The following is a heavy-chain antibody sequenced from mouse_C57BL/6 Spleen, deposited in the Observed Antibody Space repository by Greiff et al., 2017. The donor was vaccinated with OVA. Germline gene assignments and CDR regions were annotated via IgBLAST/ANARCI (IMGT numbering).Heavy chain of an antibody. Sequence: EVMLVESGPGMVKPSQSLSLTCTFTGYSITSGYDWHWIRHFPGNKLEWMGYISYSGSTNYNPSLKSRISITHDTSKNHFFLKLNSVTTEDTATYDCARADGYYVGYFDYWGQGTTLTVSS. D-gene: IGHD2-3*01. CDR1: GYSITSGYD. CDR3: ARADGYYVGYFDY. CDR2: ISYSGST. J-gene: IGHJ2*01. V-gene: IGHV3-1*01.